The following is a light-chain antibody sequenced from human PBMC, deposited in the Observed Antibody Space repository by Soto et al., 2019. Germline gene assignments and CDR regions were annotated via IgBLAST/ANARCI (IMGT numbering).Light chain of an antibody. CDR3: QQSYSTPT. J-gene: IGKJ3*01. CDR2: DAS. Sequence: DIQITQSQSSLPASVGDRVTITCRASQSISTYVNWYQQKAGKAPKLLIYDASSLYSGVPSRFSGSGSGTDFTLTISTLQPEDFATYYCQQSYSTPTFGPGTKVDNK. CDR1: QSISTY. V-gene: IGKV1-39*01.